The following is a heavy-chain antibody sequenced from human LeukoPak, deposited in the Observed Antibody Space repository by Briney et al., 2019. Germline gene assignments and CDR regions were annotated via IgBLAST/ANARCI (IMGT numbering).Heavy chain of an antibody. CDR1: GGTFSSYA. CDR3: ARIGSQTLAAGDFDY. Sequence: GASVKVSCKASGGTFSSYAISWVRQAPGQGLEWMGGIIPIFGTANYAQKFQGRVTITTDESTSTAYMELSSLRSEDTAVYYCARIGSQTLAAGDFDYWGQGTLVTVSS. CDR2: IIPIFGTA. J-gene: IGHJ4*02. D-gene: IGHD6-13*01. V-gene: IGHV1-69*05.